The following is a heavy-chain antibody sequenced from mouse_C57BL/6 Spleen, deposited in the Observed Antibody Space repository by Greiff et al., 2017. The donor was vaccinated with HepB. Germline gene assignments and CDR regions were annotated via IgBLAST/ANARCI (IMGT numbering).Heavy chain of an antibody. CDR2: IYPGDGDT. J-gene: IGHJ2*01. D-gene: IGHD2-12*01. CDR3: ARGSDDEGVNY. Sequence: VQLQQSGPELVKPGASVKISCKASGYAFSSSWMNWVKQRPGKGLEWIGRIYPGDGDTNYNGKFKGKATLTADKSSSTAYMQLSSMTSEDAEVYLCARGSDDEGVNYWGQGTTLTVSS. CDR1: GYAFSSSW. V-gene: IGHV1-82*01.